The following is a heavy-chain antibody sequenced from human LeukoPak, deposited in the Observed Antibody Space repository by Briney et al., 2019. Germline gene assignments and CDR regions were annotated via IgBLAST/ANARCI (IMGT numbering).Heavy chain of an antibody. CDR1: GGSISSSSYY. Sequence: PSETLSLTCTVSGGSISSSSYYWGWFRQPPGKGLEWIGSIYYSGSTYYNPSLKSRVTISVDTSKNQFSLKLSSVTAADTAVYYCARELVAGIVPPRAFDIWGQGTMVTVSS. CDR2: IYYSGST. D-gene: IGHD6-19*01. J-gene: IGHJ3*02. CDR3: ARELVAGIVPPRAFDI. V-gene: IGHV4-39*07.